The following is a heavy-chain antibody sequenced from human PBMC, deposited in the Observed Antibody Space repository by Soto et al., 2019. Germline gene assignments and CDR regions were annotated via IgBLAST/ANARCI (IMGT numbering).Heavy chain of an antibody. CDR1: GGTFSGYA. D-gene: IGHD5-12*01. J-gene: IGHJ3*02. V-gene: IGHV1-69*12. CDR2: IIPIFGTA. Sequence: QVQLVQSGAEVKKPGSSVKVSCKASGGTFSGYAISWVRQAPGQGLEWMGGIIPIFGTANYAQKFQGRVTITADESTSTAYMELSSLRSEDTAVYYCARVEGGYGANGRAFDIWGQGTMVTVSS. CDR3: ARVEGGYGANGRAFDI.